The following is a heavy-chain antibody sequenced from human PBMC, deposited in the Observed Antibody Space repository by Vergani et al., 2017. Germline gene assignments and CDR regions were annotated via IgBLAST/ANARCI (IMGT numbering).Heavy chain of an antibody. CDR2: IGTAGDT. V-gene: IGHV3-13*04. D-gene: IGHD5-18*01. CDR1: GFTFSSYA. CDR3: ARGSGYSYDFDY. Sequence: EVQLVESGGGLVQPGGSLRLSCAASGFTFSSYAMSWVRQAPGKGLEWVSAIGTAGDTYYPGSVKGRFTISRENAKNSLYLQMNSLRAGDTAVYYCARGSGYSYDFDYWGQGTLVTVSS. J-gene: IGHJ4*02.